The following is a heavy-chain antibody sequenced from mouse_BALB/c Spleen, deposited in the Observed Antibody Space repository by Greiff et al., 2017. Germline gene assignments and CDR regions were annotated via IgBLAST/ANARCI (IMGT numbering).Heavy chain of an antibody. CDR2: IYPGDGDT. D-gene: IGHD2-4*01. V-gene: IGHV1-80*01. CDR1: GYAFSSYW. Sequence: VQLQESGAELVRPGSSVKISCKASGYAFSSYWMNWVKQRPGQGLEWIGQIYPGDGDTNYNGKFKGKATLTADKSSSTAYMQLSSLTSEDSAVYFCARGLQYYYAMDYWGQGTSVTVSS. CDR3: ARGLQYYYAMDY. J-gene: IGHJ4*01.